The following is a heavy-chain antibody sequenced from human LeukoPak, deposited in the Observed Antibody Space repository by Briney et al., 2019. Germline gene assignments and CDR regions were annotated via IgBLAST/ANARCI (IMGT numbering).Heavy chain of an antibody. CDR2: ISYDGSNK. CDR1: GFVFSDYW. D-gene: IGHD3-22*01. Sequence: GGSLRLSCAASGFVFSDYWLSWVRQAPGKGLEWVAVISYDGSNKYYADSVKGRFTISRDNTKNTLYLQMNSLRAEDTAVYYCAKRVHYDSTAAYFDYWGQGTLVTVSS. CDR3: AKRVHYDSTAAYFDY. V-gene: IGHV3-30*18. J-gene: IGHJ4*02.